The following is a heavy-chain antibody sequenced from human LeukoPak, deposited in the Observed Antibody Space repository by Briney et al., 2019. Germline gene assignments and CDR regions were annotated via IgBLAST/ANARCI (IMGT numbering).Heavy chain of an antibody. D-gene: IGHD3-16*01. CDR1: GGSISSYY. V-gene: IGHV4-4*07. CDR3: ARDLGSTWYYGMDV. Sequence: SETLSLTCTVSGGSISSYYWSWIRQPAGKGLEWIGRIYTSGSTNYNPSLKSRVTISVDTSKNQFSLKLSSVTAADTAVYYCARDLGSTWYYGMDVWGQGTTVTVSS. J-gene: IGHJ6*02. CDR2: IYTSGST.